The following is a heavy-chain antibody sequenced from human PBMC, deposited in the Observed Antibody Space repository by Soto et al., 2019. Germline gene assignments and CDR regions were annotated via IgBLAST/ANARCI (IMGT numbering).Heavy chain of an antibody. D-gene: IGHD4-17*01. V-gene: IGHV4-59*01. Sequence: SETLSLTCTVSGGSISSSFWSWIRQPPGKGLECIGHIYYIGSTNYNTKYNPSLKSRVTILADSSKNQFSLRLSSVTAADTAVYYCARARNGDMDYWGQGTLVTVSS. CDR1: GGSISSSF. CDR2: IYYIGST. CDR3: ARARNGDMDY. J-gene: IGHJ4*02.